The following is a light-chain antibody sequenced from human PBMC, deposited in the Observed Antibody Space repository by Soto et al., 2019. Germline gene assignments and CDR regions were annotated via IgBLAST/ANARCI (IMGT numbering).Light chain of an antibody. CDR2: DVT. J-gene: IGLJ3*02. CDR3: SSYTHKDTLL. Sequence: QSALTQPASVSGSPGQSITISCTGTSSDVGGYDHVSWYQQHPGKAPKLIIYDVTVRPSGISRRFSGSKSDNTASLAVSGLQPEDEADYYYSSYTHKDTLLFGGGTKLTVL. V-gene: IGLV2-14*03. CDR1: SSDVGGYDH.